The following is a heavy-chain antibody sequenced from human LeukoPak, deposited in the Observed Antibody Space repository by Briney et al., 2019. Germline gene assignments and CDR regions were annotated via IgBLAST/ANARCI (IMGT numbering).Heavy chain of an antibody. Sequence: SETLSLTCTVSGGSISSYYWSWIRQPAGKGLEWIRRIYTNGSTNYNPSLKSRVTMSVDTPKNQFSLTLSSVTAADRAVYCCARALRSWFDYWGQGNLVTVSS. CDR1: GGSISSYY. V-gene: IGHV4-4*07. CDR3: ARALRSWFDY. J-gene: IGHJ4*02. D-gene: IGHD6-13*01. CDR2: IYTNGST.